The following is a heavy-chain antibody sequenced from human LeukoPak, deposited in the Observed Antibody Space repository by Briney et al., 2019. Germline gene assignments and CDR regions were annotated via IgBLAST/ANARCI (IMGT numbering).Heavy chain of an antibody. Sequence: GRSLRLSSAASGFTFSNYGMHWVRQAPGKGLDWVAVISFDGSDKRYPDSVKGRFSISRDNSKNTLDLQMNSLRVEDTGVYYCAKDLREYSSVGGLIDYWGQGILVTVSS. CDR1: GFTFSNYG. V-gene: IGHV3-30*18. J-gene: IGHJ4*02. CDR2: ISFDGSDK. CDR3: AKDLREYSSVGGLIDY. D-gene: IGHD5-18*01.